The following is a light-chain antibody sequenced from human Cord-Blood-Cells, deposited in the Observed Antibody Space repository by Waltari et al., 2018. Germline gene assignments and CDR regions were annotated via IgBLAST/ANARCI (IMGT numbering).Light chain of an antibody. V-gene: IGLV1-47*01. CDR1: SSNIGSNY. J-gene: IGLJ1*01. CDR2: RNN. CDR3: AAWDDSLSGYV. Sequence: QSVLTQPPSASGTPGQRVTISCSGSSSNIGSNYVYWYQQLPGTAPKLLIYRNNQRPSGVPDRFPGSKSGTSASLAISGRRSEDEADYYCAAWDDSLSGYVFGTGTKVTVL.